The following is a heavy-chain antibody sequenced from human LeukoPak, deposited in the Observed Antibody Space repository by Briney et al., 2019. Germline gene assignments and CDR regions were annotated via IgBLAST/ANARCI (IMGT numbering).Heavy chain of an antibody. CDR1: GGSISSGGYS. CDR2: FYHSGST. CDR3: ARLEDSSGYSVAFDI. Sequence: PSQTLSLTCAVSGGSISSGGYSWSWIRQPPGKGLEWIGYFYHSGSTYYNPSLKSRVTISVDRSKHQFSLKLSSVTAADTAVYYCARLEDSSGYSVAFDIWGQGTMVTVSS. V-gene: IGHV4-30-2*01. D-gene: IGHD3-22*01. J-gene: IGHJ3*02.